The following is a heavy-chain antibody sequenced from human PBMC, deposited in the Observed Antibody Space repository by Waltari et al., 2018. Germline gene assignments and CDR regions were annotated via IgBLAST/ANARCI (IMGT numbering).Heavy chain of an antibody. V-gene: IGHV3-23*01. Sequence: EVQLLESGGGLVQPGGSLRLSCAASGFTFSSYAMSWVRQAPGKGLEWVSVISGSGGSTYYADSVKGRFTISRDNSKNTLYLQMNSLRAEDTAVYYCARGGYCSGGSCYSDYYFDYWGQGTLVTVSS. CDR3: ARGGYCSGGSCYSDYYFDY. CDR1: GFTFSSYA. CDR2: ISGSGGST. J-gene: IGHJ4*02. D-gene: IGHD2-15*01.